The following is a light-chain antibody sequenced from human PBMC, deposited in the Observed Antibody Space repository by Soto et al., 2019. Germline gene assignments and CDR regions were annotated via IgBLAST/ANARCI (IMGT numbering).Light chain of an antibody. V-gene: IGKV3-15*01. CDR1: QNIDSN. J-gene: IGKJ2*01. CDR2: RAS. Sequence: ETVMTQSPATLSVSPGESATLSCRASQNIDSNLAWYQQKPGQAPSLLIYRASTRATGVPARFSGRGSGTEFTLTISSLQSEDFAVYYCQQYYDWLEYTFGQGSKLEIK. CDR3: QQYYDWLEYT.